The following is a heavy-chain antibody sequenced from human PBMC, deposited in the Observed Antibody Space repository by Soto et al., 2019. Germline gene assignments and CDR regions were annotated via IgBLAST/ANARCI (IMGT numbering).Heavy chain of an antibody. J-gene: IGHJ4*01. CDR2: ISSTTNYI. Sequence: GGSLRLSCAASGFTFTRYSMKWVRQAPGKGLEWVSSISSTTNYIYYGDSMKGRFTISRDNAKHSLYLEMNSLRAEDTAVYYCARESEDLTANFDYWGQGTLVTVSS. CDR3: ARESEDLTANFDY. CDR1: GFTFTRYS. V-gene: IGHV3-21*06.